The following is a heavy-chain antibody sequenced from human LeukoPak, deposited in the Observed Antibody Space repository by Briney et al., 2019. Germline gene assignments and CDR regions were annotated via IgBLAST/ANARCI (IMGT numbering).Heavy chain of an antibody. Sequence: GGSLSLSCAASGFTFSSYGMHWVRQAPGKGLEWVAFIRYDGSNKYYADSVKGRFTISRDNSKNTLYLQMNSLRAEDTAVYYCAKDPCGGDCYSVDYWGQGTLATVSS. CDR3: AKDPCGGDCYSVDY. CDR1: GFTFSSYG. CDR2: IRYDGSNK. V-gene: IGHV3-30*02. D-gene: IGHD2-21*01. J-gene: IGHJ4*02.